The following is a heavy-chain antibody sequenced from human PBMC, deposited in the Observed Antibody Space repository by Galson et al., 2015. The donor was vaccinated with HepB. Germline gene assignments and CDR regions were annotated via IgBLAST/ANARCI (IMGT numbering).Heavy chain of an antibody. J-gene: IGHJ4*02. CDR2: ISRRSRSI. D-gene: IGHD5-18*01. CDR1: GFTFSSYS. Sequence: LRLSCAASGFTFSSYSMNWVRQAPGKGLEWVSYISRRSRSIYYADSVKGRITISRDNAKNSLYLQMNSLRDEDTAVYYCARDKPAGHGSFGDYWGQGTLVTVSS. CDR3: ARDKPAGHGSFGDY. V-gene: IGHV3-48*02.